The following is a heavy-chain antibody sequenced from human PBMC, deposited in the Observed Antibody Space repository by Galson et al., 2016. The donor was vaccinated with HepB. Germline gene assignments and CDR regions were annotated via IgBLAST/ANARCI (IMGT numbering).Heavy chain of an antibody. Sequence: SLRLSCAASGFSFNTYAMTWVRQAPGKGLEWVSTISGRDISTYYADSVKGRFTISRDTSNNTLYLHLNSLRADDTAIYYCVKGFYRRESLNDVFYVWGQGTLVTVSS. CDR1: GFSFNTYA. V-gene: IGHV3-23*01. D-gene: IGHD3-16*02. CDR3: VKGFYRRESLNDVFYV. J-gene: IGHJ3*01. CDR2: ISGRDIST.